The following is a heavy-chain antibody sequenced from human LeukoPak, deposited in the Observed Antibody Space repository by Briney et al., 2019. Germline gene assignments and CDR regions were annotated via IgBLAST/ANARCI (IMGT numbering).Heavy chain of an antibody. J-gene: IGHJ4*02. D-gene: IGHD6-13*01. V-gene: IGHV4-34*01. CDR2: INHSGST. CDR3: ARGFQQLVNKSFDY. Sequence: PSETLSLTCAVYGGSFSGYYWSWIRQPPGKGLEWIGEINHSGSTNYNPSLKSRVTISVDTSKNQFSLKLSSVTAADTAVYYCARGFQQLVNKSFDYWGQGTLVTVSS. CDR1: GGSFSGYY.